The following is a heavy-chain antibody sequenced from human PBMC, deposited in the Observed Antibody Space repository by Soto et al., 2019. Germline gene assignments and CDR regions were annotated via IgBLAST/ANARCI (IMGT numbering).Heavy chain of an antibody. CDR1: GFTFSSYS. D-gene: IGHD3-10*01. J-gene: IGHJ3*02. V-gene: IGHV3-21*01. CDR2: ISSSSSYI. CDR3: AREDMVRGPYSAFDT. Sequence: GALRLSCAASGFTFSSYSMNWVRQAPGKGLEWVSSISSSSSYIYYADSVKGRFTISRDNAKNSLYLQMNSLRAEDTAVYYCAREDMVRGPYSAFDTWGQGTMVTVSS.